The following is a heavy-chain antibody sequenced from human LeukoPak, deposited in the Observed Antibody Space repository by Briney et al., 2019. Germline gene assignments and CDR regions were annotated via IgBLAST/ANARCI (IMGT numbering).Heavy chain of an antibody. CDR2: IRSKAYGGTT. V-gene: IGHV3-49*03. J-gene: IGHJ4*02. D-gene: IGHD3-22*01. CDR3: TRGSSYYYDSSGHLSY. CDR1: GFTFGDYA. Sequence: GGSLRLSCTASGFTFGDYAMSWFRQAPGKGLEWIGFIRSKAYGGTTEYAASVKGRFTISRDDSKSIAYLQMNSLKTEDTAVYYCTRGSSYYYDSSGHLSYWGQGTLVTVSS.